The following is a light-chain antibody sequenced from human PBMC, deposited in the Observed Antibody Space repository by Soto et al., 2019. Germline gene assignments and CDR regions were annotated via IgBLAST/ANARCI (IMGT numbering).Light chain of an antibody. CDR3: QQYNTYPYT. J-gene: IGKJ2*01. Sequence: DIQMTQSPSTLSASVGDRVTITCRASQSISSWLAWYQQKPGSAPKLLIFKASSLESGVPSRFSGSGSGTEFTLTISSLQPDDFATYYCQQYNTYPYTFGQGTELEIK. CDR2: KAS. CDR1: QSISSW. V-gene: IGKV1-5*03.